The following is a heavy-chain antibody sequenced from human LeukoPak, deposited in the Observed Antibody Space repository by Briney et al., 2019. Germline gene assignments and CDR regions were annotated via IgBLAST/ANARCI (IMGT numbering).Heavy chain of an antibody. J-gene: IGHJ4*02. D-gene: IGHD5-12*01. CDR1: GYSFTNYW. Sequence: GESLKIPCKSSGYSFTNYWVGWVRQMPGKGLEWMGIIYPGDSDTRYSPSFQGQVTISADKSISTAYLQWSSLKASDTAMYYCAGLPARYSGYDLVFDYWGQGTMVTVSS. V-gene: IGHV5-51*01. CDR3: AGLPARYSGYDLVFDY. CDR2: IYPGDSDT.